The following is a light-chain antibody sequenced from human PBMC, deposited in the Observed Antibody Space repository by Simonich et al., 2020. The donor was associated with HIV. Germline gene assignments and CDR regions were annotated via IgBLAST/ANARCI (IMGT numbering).Light chain of an antibody. CDR3: MQGIHLPIT. CDR2: ELS. V-gene: IGKV2-29*02. J-gene: IGKJ5*01. Sequence: DIVMTQTPLSLSVTPGQPASISCKSSQSLLHSDGKTYLYWYLQKPGQSPQLLMYELSNRFSGVPERFSASGSGTDFTLKISRVEAEDVGVYYCMQGIHLPITFGQGTRLEIK. CDR1: QSLLHSDGKTY.